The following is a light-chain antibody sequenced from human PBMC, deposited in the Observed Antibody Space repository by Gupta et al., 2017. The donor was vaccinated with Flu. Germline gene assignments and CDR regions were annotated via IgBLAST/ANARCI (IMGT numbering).Light chain of an antibody. J-gene: IGKJ1*01. V-gene: IGKV3-15*01. Sequence: VLTQSPAVPSVSPGQSATLSCRASLGVSANLAWYQKKPGQAPRLLLYCASTTATGVPARFSSGRSCTAFTLTINNLQSDDYAIYYYQQYDDYPPLTFGQGTRIEIK. CDR1: LGVSAN. CDR2: CAS. CDR3: QQYDDYPPLT.